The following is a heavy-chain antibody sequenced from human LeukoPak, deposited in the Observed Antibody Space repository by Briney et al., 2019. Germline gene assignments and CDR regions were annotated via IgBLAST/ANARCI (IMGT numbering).Heavy chain of an antibody. V-gene: IGHV4-34*01. Sequence: PSETLSLTCAVYGGSFSGYYWSWIRQPPGKGLEWIGEINHSGSTNYNPSLKSRVTISVDTSKNQFSLKLSSVTAADTAVYYCARGSGSSYWGQGTLVTVSS. J-gene: IGHJ4*02. CDR2: INHSGST. CDR3: ARGSGSSY. D-gene: IGHD1-26*01. CDR1: GGSFSGYY.